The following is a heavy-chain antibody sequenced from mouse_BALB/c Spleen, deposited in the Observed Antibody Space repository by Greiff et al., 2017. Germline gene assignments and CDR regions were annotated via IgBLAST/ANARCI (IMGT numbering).Heavy chain of an antibody. D-gene: IGHD2-3*01. J-gene: IGHJ2*01. CDR3: ARIYDGYYHFDY. CDR1: GFSLTDYG. CDR2: IWGGGST. Sequence: VKLVESGPGLVAPSQSLSITCTVSGFSLTDYGVSWIRQPPGKGLEWLGVIWGGGSTYYNSALKSRLSISKDNSKSQVFLKMNSLQTDDTAMYYCARIYDGYYHFDYGGQGTTLTVSS. V-gene: IGHV2-6-5*01.